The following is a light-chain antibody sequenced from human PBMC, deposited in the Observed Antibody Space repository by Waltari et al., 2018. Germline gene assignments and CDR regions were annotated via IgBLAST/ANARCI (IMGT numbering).Light chain of an antibody. J-gene: IGKJ1*01. CDR2: HAS. V-gene: IGKV1-12*01. CDR3: QQGASFPPT. CDR1: ETITGL. Sequence: DIQMTQSPASVSASVGDSVTITCRASETITGLLAWYQQKPGKAPKLLIYHASTLQTGVPSRFSGGGSGTDFTLTITGLQAEDSATYFCQQGASFPPTFGQGTEVDLK.